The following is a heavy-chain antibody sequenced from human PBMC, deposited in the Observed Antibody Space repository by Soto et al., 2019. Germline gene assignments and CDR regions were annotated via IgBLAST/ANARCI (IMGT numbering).Heavy chain of an antibody. D-gene: IGHD3-22*01. V-gene: IGHV1-8*01. CDR3: ARGYYYDSSGGMDL. J-gene: IGHJ6*02. CDR1: GYTFTSYD. CDR2: MNPNIGNT. Sequence: ASVNVSCKASGYTFTSYDINWVRQATGQGLEWMGWMNPNIGNTGYAQKFQGRVTMTRNTSISTAYMELSSLRSEDTAVYYCARGYYYDSSGGMDLWGQRPGVTVS.